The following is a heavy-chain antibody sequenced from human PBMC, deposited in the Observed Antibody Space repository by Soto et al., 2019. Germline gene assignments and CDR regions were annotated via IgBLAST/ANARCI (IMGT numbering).Heavy chain of an antibody. D-gene: IGHD1-26*01. CDR2: INPNSGGT. Sequence: ASVKVSCKASGYTFTGYYMHWVRQAPGQGLEWMGWINPNSGGTNYAQKFQGWVTMTRDTSISTAYMELSRLRSDDTAVYYCARTRASGYYYYYGMDVWGQGTTVTVSS. CDR1: GYTFTGYY. V-gene: IGHV1-2*04. J-gene: IGHJ6*02. CDR3: ARTRASGYYYYYGMDV.